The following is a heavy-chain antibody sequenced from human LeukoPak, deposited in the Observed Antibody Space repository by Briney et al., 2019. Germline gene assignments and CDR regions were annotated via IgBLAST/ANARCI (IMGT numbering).Heavy chain of an antibody. J-gene: IGHJ4*02. V-gene: IGHV3-23*01. D-gene: IGHD2-21*02. CDR3: AFRLVAFCDGGCYPYYFDY. Sequence: GGSLRLSCTVSGFTFSDYGMSWVRQAPGKGLEWVSGVDAGGHNIYYAESLKGRFTVSRDNSKSTLYLQMNTLRAEDTAVYYCAFRLVAFCDGGCYPYYFDYWGQGTLVTVSS. CDR2: VDAGGHNI. CDR1: GFTFSDYG.